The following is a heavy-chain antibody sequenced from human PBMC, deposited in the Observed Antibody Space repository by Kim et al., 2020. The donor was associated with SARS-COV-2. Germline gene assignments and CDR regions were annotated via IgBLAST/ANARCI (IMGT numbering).Heavy chain of an antibody. CDR1: GFTFGSYW. Sequence: GGSLRLSCAASGFTFGSYWMHWVRQAPGKGLVWVSRINSDGSSTGYAGSVKGRFTISRDNAKNTLYLQMDSLRAEDTAVYYCARDRRLAVVPAAPKYWGRGALVTVSS. CDR3: ARDRRLAVVPAAPKY. V-gene: IGHV3-74*01. CDR2: INSDGSST. D-gene: IGHD2-2*01. J-gene: IGHJ1*01.